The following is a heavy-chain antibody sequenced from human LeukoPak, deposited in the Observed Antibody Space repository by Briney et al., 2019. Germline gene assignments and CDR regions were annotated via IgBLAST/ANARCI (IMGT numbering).Heavy chain of an antibody. CDR1: GFTFSNYA. CDR2: ISYDGSNK. D-gene: IGHD3-22*01. V-gene: IGHV3-30-3*01. Sequence: GGSLRLSCAASGFTFSNYAMHWVRQAPGKGLEWVAVISYDGSNKHYADSVKGRFTISRDNSENTLYLQMNSLRAEDTAFYYCARDHGSSGYYHNIDYWGQGTLVTVSS. CDR3: ARDHGSSGYYHNIDY. J-gene: IGHJ4*02.